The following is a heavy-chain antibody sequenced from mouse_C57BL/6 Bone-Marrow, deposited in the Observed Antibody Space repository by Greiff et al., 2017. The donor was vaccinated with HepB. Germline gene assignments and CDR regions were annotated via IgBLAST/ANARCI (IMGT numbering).Heavy chain of an antibody. V-gene: IGHV1-47*01. J-gene: IGHJ1*03. Sequence: QVQLKESGAELVKPGASVKMSCKASGYTFTTYPIEWMKQNHGKSLEWIGNFHPYNDDTKYNEKFKGKATLTVEKSSSTVYLEPSRLTSDDSAVYYCARSHPHYGTGWYFDVWGTGTTVTVSS. CDR2: FHPYNDDT. CDR1: GYTFTTYP. CDR3: ARSHPHYGTGWYFDV. D-gene: IGHD2-1*01.